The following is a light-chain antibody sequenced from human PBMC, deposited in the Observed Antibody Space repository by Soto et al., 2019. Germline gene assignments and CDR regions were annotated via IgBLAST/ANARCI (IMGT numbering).Light chain of an antibody. J-gene: IGLJ2*01. CDR2: DVS. CDR1: SSDVGGYNY. V-gene: IGLV2-14*01. Sequence: QSVLTQPASVSGSPGQSITISCTGTSSDVGGYNYVSWYQQHPGKAPKFMIYDVSNRPSGVSNRFSGTKSGNTASLTISGLQAEDEADYYCSSYTSSSNVVFGGGTKLTVL. CDR3: SSYTSSSNVV.